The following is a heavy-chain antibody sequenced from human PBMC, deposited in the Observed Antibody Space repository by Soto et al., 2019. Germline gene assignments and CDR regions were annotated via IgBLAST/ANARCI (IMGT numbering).Heavy chain of an antibody. Sequence: QVQLVQSGAEVKKPESSVKVSCKAPGGTFSTYAISWVRQAPGQGLEWMGGIIPMFGTANYAQRFQDRVTIPADTSTNTVYMELSSLRSEDTAVYFCASGIQLWLRRINNGDSGWGQGTLVTVSS. D-gene: IGHD5-18*01. CDR2: IIPMFGTA. V-gene: IGHV1-69*14. CDR1: GGTFSTYA. J-gene: IGHJ4*02. CDR3: ASGIQLWLRRINNGDSG.